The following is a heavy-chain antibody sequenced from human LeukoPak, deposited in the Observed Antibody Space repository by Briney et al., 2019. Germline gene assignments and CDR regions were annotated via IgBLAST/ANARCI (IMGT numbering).Heavy chain of an antibody. CDR3: ARFAAAAGNLEYYYYYYMDV. D-gene: IGHD6-13*01. J-gene: IGHJ6*03. V-gene: IGHV1-2*02. Sequence: ASVTVSYKASGYTFTRYYMQLVRQAPRHPLEWMGWINPNRGGTNYSEKFQGSVTMTRDTSISTAYMEVSRLRADDTAVYYGARFAAAAGNLEYYYYYYMDVWGKGTTVTISS. CDR1: GYTFTRYY. CDR2: INPNRGGT.